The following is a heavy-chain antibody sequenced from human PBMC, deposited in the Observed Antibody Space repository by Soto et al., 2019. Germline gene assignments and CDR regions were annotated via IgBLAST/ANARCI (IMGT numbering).Heavy chain of an antibody. CDR1: GYTFTSYY. CDR3: ARPQRKTYGSGPDAFDI. D-gene: IGHD3-10*01. CDR2: INPSGGST. J-gene: IGHJ3*02. Sequence: GASVKVSCKASGYTFTSYYMHWVRQAPGQGLEWMGIINPSGGSTSYAQKFQGRVTMTRDTSTSTVYMELSSLRSEDTAVYYCARPQRKTYGSGPDAFDIWGQGTMVTVSS. V-gene: IGHV1-46*03.